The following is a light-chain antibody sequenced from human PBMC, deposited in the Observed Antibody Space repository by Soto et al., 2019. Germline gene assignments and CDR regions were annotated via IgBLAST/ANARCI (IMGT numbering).Light chain of an antibody. V-gene: IGKV1-5*03. J-gene: IGKJ1*01. CDR2: RAS. CDR1: QSISAW. CDR3: QQYKDYPVT. Sequence: DIQMTQSPSTLAASVGYRVTITCRASQSISAWLAWYQQKTGKVPKLLIYRASTLESGVPSRFSGSEYGTEFNLTISSLQPDDFATYYCQQYKDYPVTFGQGTKVDIK.